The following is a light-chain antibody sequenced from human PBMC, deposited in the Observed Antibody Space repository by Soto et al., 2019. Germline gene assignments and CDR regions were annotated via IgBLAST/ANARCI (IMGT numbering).Light chain of an antibody. CDR2: GAS. CDR1: QSVSIN. Sequence: EIVMTQSPATLSVSPGERATLSCRASQSVSINLAWYQQKPGQAPRLLIYGASTRATGIPARFSGSGYGTEFTLTISSLQSEDFAVYYCQQYNNWPRGTFGQGTKLEIK. CDR3: QQYNNWPRGT. V-gene: IGKV3-15*01. J-gene: IGKJ2*02.